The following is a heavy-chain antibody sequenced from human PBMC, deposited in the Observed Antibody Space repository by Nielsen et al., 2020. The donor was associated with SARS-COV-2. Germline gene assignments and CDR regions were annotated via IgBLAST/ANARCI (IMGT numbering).Heavy chain of an antibody. CDR3: ARVIANGWLQLPSDAFDI. D-gene: IGHD5-24*01. Sequence: SVKVSCKASGYTFTSYAMNWVRQAPGQGLEWMGWINTNTGNPTYAQGFTGRFVFSLDTSVSTAYLQISSLKAEDTAVYYCARVIANGWLQLPSDAFDIWGQGTMVTVSS. CDR1: GYTFTSYA. CDR2: INTNTGNP. V-gene: IGHV7-4-1*02. J-gene: IGHJ3*02.